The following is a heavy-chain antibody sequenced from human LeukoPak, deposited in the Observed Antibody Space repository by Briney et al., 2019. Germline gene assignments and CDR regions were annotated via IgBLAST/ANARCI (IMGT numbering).Heavy chain of an antibody. Sequence: PGGSLRLSCAASGFTFSTYAMHWVRQAPGKGLEWLAIISYDGINTYYADSVKGRFTISRDNSKNTLYLQMNSLRAEDTAVYYCARDTGFLSSETYRAPFDFWGQGTLVTVSS. J-gene: IGHJ4*02. CDR1: GFTFSTYA. V-gene: IGHV3-30-3*01. CDR2: ISYDGINT. D-gene: IGHD2-8*02. CDR3: ARDTGFLSSETYRAPFDF.